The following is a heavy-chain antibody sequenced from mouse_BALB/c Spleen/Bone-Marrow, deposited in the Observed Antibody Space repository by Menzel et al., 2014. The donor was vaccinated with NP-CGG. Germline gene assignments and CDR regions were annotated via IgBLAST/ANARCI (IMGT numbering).Heavy chain of an antibody. J-gene: IGHJ4*01. V-gene: IGHV1-77*01. CDR1: GYTFTDYV. CDR2: IYPGSGST. CDR3: ARDYYGSSGAMDY. D-gene: IGHD1-1*01. Sequence: QVHVKQSGPELVKPGASVKMSCKASGYTFTDYVISWVKQRTGQGPEWIGEIYPGSGSTYYNEKFKGKATLTADKSSNTAYMQLSSLTSEDSAVYFCARDYYGSSGAMDYWGQGTSVTVSS.